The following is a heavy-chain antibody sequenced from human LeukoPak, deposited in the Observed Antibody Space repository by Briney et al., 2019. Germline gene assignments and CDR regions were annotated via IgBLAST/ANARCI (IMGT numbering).Heavy chain of an antibody. Sequence: TSETLSLTCTVSGGSISSSSYYWGWIRQPPGKGLEWIGSIYYSGSTYYNPSLKSRVTISVDTSKNQFSLKLSSVTAADTAVYYCAKEAPVYDSSGSYFDYWGQGTLVTVSS. V-gene: IGHV4-39*02. J-gene: IGHJ4*02. D-gene: IGHD3-22*01. CDR2: IYYSGST. CDR3: AKEAPVYDSSGSYFDY. CDR1: GGSISSSSYY.